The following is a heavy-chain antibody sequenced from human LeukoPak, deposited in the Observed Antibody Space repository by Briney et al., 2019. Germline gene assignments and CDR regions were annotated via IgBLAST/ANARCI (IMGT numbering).Heavy chain of an antibody. D-gene: IGHD3-10*01. J-gene: IGHJ3*02. Sequence: GASVKVSCKASGYTFTSYGISWVRQAPGQGLEWMGWISAYNGNTNYAQKLQGRVTMTTDTSTSTAYMELRSLRSDDTAVYYCARDTPKPVRLRGLIAFDIWGQGTMVTVSS. CDR3: ARDTPKPVRLRGLIAFDI. CDR1: GYTFTSYG. V-gene: IGHV1-18*01. CDR2: ISAYNGNT.